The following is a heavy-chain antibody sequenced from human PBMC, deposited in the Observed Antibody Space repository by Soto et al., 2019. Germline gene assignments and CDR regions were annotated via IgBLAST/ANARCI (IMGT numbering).Heavy chain of an antibody. CDR2: IYSGGST. CDR3: AREKIVVVPAAMHYYMDV. J-gene: IGHJ6*03. D-gene: IGHD2-2*01. V-gene: IGHV3-53*04. Sequence: SLRLSCAASGFTVSSNYMSWVRQAPGKGLEWVSVIYSGGSTYYADSVKGRFTISRHNSKNTLYLQMNSLRAEDTAVYYCAREKIVVVPAAMHYYMDVWGKGTTVTGSS. CDR1: GFTVSSNY.